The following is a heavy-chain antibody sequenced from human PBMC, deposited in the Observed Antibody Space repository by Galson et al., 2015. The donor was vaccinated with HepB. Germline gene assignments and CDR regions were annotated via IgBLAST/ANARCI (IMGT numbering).Heavy chain of an antibody. V-gene: IGHV6-1*01. CDR1: GDSVSSNLFT. Sequence: CAISGDSVSSNLFTWNWIRQSPSRGPEWLGRTYYRSKWQNDYAVSLTSRITINPDTSKNQFSLHLNSVTPEDTAVYYCARVEGGLFVTWGQGTMVTVSS. CDR3: ARVEGGLFVT. CDR2: TYYRSKWQN. J-gene: IGHJ3*01. D-gene: IGHD3-16*01.